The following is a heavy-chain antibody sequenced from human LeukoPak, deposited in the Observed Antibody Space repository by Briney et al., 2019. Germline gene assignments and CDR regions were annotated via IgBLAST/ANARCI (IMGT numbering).Heavy chain of an antibody. Sequence: ASVKVSCKASGYTFNNYAMNWVRQAPGQGLEWMGWISAYNGNTNYAQKLQGRVTMTTDTSTSTAYMELRSLRSDDTAVYYCARVWYDSSGYSNYFDYWGQGTLVTVSS. V-gene: IGHV1-18*04. CDR3: ARVWYDSSGYSNYFDY. CDR2: ISAYNGNT. D-gene: IGHD3-22*01. CDR1: GYTFNNYA. J-gene: IGHJ4*02.